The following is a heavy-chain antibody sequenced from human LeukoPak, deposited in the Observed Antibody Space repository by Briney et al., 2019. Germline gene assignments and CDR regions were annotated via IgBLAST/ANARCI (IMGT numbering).Heavy chain of an antibody. CDR3: TRVAARPSG. V-gene: IGHV3-73*01. CDR2: IRSKANSYAT. CDR1: GFTFSGSA. J-gene: IGHJ4*02. Sequence: GGSLKLSCAASGFTFSGSAIHWVRQASGRGLEWVGRIRSKANSYATAYAASVKGRFTVSRDDSKNTAYLQMNSLKTEDTAVYYCTRVAARPSGWGQGTLVTVSS. D-gene: IGHD6-6*01.